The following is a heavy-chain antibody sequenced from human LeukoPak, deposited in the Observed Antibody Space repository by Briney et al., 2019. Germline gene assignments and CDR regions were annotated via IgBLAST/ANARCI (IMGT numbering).Heavy chain of an antibody. D-gene: IGHD3-22*01. CDR3: AKDGKEYYSDSSGFSDY. CDR2: ISYEGSNK. Sequence: GRSLGLSCVASEFSFSSYGMHRVRQAPGKGLEWVAVISYEGSNKYYADSVKGRFTVSRDNSKKTLNLQMNSLRVEDTAVYYCAKDGKEYYSDSSGFSDYWGQGTLVTVSS. V-gene: IGHV3-30*18. CDR1: EFSFSSYG. J-gene: IGHJ4*02.